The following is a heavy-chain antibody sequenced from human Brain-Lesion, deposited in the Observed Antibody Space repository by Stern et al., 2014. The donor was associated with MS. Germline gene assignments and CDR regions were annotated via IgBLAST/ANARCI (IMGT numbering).Heavy chain of an antibody. J-gene: IGHJ5*02. CDR3: AGEEDIRYCSGGSCTGNWFDP. Sequence: VQLVESGPGLVKPSETLSLTCTVAGGSVSSTSYAWAWIRQPPGKGLEWIGTLYYSGNTYYSPSLKSRLPLSLTTSTNPSSLHLRFVTAADTAVYYCAGEEDIRYCSGGSCTGNWFDPWGQGTLVTVSS. CDR2: LYYSGNT. V-gene: IGHV4-39*01. D-gene: IGHD2-15*01. CDR1: GGSVSSTSYA.